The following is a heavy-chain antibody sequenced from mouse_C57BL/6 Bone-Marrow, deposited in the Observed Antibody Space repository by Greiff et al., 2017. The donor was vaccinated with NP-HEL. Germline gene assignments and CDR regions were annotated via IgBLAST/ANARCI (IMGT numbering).Heavy chain of an antibody. CDR2: IYPGSGST. CDR3: ASTYYGYDYAMDY. J-gene: IGHJ4*01. CDR1: GYTFTSYW. D-gene: IGHD2-9*01. V-gene: IGHV1-55*01. Sequence: VKLQESGAELVKPGASVKMSCKASGYTFTSYWITWVKQRPGQGLEWIGDIYPGSGSTNYNEKFKSKATLTVDTSSSTAYMQLSSLTSEDSAVYYCASTYYGYDYAMDYWGQGTSVTVSS.